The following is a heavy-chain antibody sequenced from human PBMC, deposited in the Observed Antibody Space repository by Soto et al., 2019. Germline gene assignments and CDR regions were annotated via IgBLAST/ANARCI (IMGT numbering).Heavy chain of an antibody. V-gene: IGHV4-39*01. J-gene: IGHJ4*02. CDR1: GGSIGSSSYY. CDR2: IYYSGST. CDR3: ATGEQSSSGEFDY. Sequence: SETLSLTCTVSGGSIGSSSYYWGWIRQPPGKGLEWIGSIYYSGSTYYNPSLKSRVTISVDTSKNQFSLKLSSVTAADTAVYYCATGEQSSSGEFDYWGQGTLVTVSS. D-gene: IGHD6-6*01.